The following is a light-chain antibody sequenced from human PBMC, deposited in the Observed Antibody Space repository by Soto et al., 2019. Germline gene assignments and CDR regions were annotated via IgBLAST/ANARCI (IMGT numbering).Light chain of an antibody. J-gene: IGKJ1*01. V-gene: IGKV3-20*01. CDR3: QRYGRSPT. CDR1: QTISSDY. Sequence: ILWTQTPGTLALSPGERATPSCRASQTISSDYLAWYQQKPGQAPRLLIFGAATRAADIPDRFSGSGSGTDFTLTISRLEPEDFAVYYCQRYGRSPTFGQGTKV. CDR2: GAA.